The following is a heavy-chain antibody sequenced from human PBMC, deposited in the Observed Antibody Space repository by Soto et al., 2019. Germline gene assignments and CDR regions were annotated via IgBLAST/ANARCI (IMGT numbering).Heavy chain of an antibody. D-gene: IGHD3-16*01. CDR3: ATNGGPFGYYYYGRAV. CDR2: SLPIFGTA. V-gene: IGHV1-69*12. CDR1: GGTFLSYA. J-gene: IGHJ6*02. Sequence: QVQLVQSGAEVKKPGSSVKVSCKASGGTFLSYAIRWVRQAPGQGLAWMGGSLPIFGTAKYAQKFQGSVKITADESTSAAYMELSSLRSAYTAVYYCATNGGPFGYYYYGRAVWGQGTTVTVSS.